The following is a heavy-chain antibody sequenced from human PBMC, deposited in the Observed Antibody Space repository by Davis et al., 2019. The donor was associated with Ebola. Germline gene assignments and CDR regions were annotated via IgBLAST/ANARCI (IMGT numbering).Heavy chain of an antibody. D-gene: IGHD1-26*01. Sequence: AASVKVSCKASGGTFSSYAISWVRQAPGQGLEWMGGIIPIFGTANYAQKFQGRVTITADESTSTAYMELSSLRSEDTAVYYCATPARVGATYHYGMDVWGQGTTATVSS. J-gene: IGHJ6*02. CDR2: IIPIFGTA. CDR1: GGTFSSYA. V-gene: IGHV1-69*13. CDR3: ATPARVGATYHYGMDV.